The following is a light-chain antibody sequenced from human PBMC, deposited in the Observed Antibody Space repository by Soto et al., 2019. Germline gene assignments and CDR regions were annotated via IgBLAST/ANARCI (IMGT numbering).Light chain of an antibody. CDR3: CSYAGSYTHV. J-gene: IGLJ1*01. V-gene: IGLV2-11*01. Sequence: QSALTQPRSVSGSPGQSVTISFTGTSRDVGGYNYVSWYQQYPGKAPRLMIYDVSQRPSGVPERFSGSKSGSTASLTISGLQAEDEADYYCCSYAGSYTHVFGTGTKLTVL. CDR2: DVS. CDR1: SRDVGGYNY.